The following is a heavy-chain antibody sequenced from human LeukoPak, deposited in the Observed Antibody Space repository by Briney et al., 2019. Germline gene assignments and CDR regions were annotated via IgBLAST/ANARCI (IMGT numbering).Heavy chain of an antibody. CDR1: GYTFTNYD. Sequence: ASVTVSCKASGYTFTNYDINWVRQAPGQGLEWMGWMNPNSGNTGYAQRFQGRVTMTRDTSTGTAYMDLSSLTSEDTAVYYCARNPAASGSFEYWGQGTLVTVSS. CDR2: MNPNSGNT. CDR3: ARNPAASGSFEY. V-gene: IGHV1-8*01. D-gene: IGHD3-10*01. J-gene: IGHJ4*02.